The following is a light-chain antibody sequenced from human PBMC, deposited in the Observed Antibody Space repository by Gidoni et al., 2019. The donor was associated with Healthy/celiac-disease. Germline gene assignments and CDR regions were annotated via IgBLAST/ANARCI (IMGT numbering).Light chain of an antibody. V-gene: IGKV3-20*01. CDR2: GAS. Sequence: ELVLTQSPGTLSLSPGERATLSCRASQCVSSSYLAWYQQKPGQAPRLLIYGASSRATGIPDRFSGSGSGTDFTLTISRLEPEDFAVYYCQQYGSSPETFGQGTKLEIK. J-gene: IGKJ2*01. CDR3: QQYGSSPET. CDR1: QCVSSSY.